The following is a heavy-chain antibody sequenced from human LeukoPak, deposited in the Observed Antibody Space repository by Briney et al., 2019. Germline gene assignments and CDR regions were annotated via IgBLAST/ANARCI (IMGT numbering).Heavy chain of an antibody. CDR1: GFTFSSYS. CDR2: ISSSSSYI. J-gene: IGHJ4*02. CDR3: ARVPSDY. Sequence: GGSLRLSCAASGFTFSSYSMNWVRQAPGKGLEWVSSISSSSSYIYYADSMKGRFTISRDNAKNSLYLQMNSPRAEDTAVYYCARVPSDYWGQGTLVTVSS. V-gene: IGHV3-21*01.